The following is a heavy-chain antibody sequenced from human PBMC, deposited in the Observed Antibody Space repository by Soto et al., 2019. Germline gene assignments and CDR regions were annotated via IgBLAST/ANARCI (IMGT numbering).Heavy chain of an antibody. J-gene: IGHJ4*02. CDR2: IYYSGST. D-gene: IGHD5-12*01. Sequence: SETLALTCTVSGGSISSSSYYWGWIRQPPGRGLEWIGSIYYSGSTYYNPSLKSRVTISVDTSKNQFSLKLSSVTAADTAVYYYARLESGSSGYERNYWGQRKLVAVS. CDR3: ARLESGSSGYERNY. CDR1: GGSISSSSYY. V-gene: IGHV4-39*01.